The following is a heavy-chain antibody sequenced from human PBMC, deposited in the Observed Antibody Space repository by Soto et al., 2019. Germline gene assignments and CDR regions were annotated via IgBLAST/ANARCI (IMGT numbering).Heavy chain of an antibody. D-gene: IGHD4-17*01. CDR1: GFTFSSYA. Sequence: GGSLRLSCAASGFTFSSYAMSWVRQAPGKGLEWVSAISGSGGSTYYADSVKGRFTISRDNSKNTLYLQMNSLRAEDTAVYYCAKDLVDYGDPYYYYGMDVWGQGTTVTVSS. CDR3: AKDLVDYGDPYYYYGMDV. CDR2: ISGSGGST. V-gene: IGHV3-23*01. J-gene: IGHJ6*02.